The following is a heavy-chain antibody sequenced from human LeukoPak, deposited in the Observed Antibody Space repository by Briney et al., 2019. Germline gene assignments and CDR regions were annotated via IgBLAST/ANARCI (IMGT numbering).Heavy chain of an antibody. D-gene: IGHD3-10*01. CDR3: ARGRSDYYLDS. CDR2: IYPDSGGT. J-gene: IGHJ4*02. Sequence: ASVKVSCKASGYTSTDYYMHWVRQAPGHGREWMGWIYPDSGGTNYAQKFQGRVTMTRDTSISTAYMGLSRLTSDDTAVYYCARGRSDYYLDSWGQGTLVTVSS. CDR1: GYTSTDYY. V-gene: IGHV1-2*02.